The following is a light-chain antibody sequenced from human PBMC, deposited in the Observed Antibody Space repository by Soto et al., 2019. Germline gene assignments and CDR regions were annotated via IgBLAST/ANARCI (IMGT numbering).Light chain of an antibody. CDR1: QSFSSY. V-gene: IGKV3-11*01. J-gene: IGKJ5*01. Sequence: EIVLTQSPATLSLSPGERATLSCRASQSFSSYLAWYQQKPGQAPRLLIYDVSTRATGIPARFSGSGSRTDFILTISSLEPEDFAVYYCQQRSNWPITFGQGTRLEIK. CDR3: QQRSNWPIT. CDR2: DVS.